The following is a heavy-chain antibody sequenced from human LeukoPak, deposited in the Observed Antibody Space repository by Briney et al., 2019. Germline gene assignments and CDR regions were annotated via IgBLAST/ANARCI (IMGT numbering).Heavy chain of an antibody. CDR3: AKSAGYDFWSGYYLDY. J-gene: IGHJ4*02. Sequence: GGSLGLSCAASGFTFSSYAMSWVRQAPGKGLEWVSAISGSGGSTYHADSVKGRFTISRDNSKNTLYMQMNSLRAEDTAVYYCAKSAGYDFWSGYYLDYWGQGTLVTVSS. CDR2: ISGSGGST. D-gene: IGHD3-3*01. CDR1: GFTFSSYA. V-gene: IGHV3-23*01.